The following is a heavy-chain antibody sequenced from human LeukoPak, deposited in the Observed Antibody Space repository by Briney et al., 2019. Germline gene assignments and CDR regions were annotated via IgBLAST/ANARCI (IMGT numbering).Heavy chain of an antibody. CDR3: ARVKGDGSGSYYLDY. V-gene: IGHV3-72*01. Sequence: PGGSLRLSCAASGFTFSDRYMDWVRQAPGKGLEWVGRIRNKANSYTTEYAASVKGGFTISRDDSKNSLYLQMNSLKTEDTAVYYCARVKGDGSGSYYLDYWGQGTLVTVSS. CDR2: IRNKANSYTT. J-gene: IGHJ4*02. CDR1: GFTFSDRY. D-gene: IGHD2-15*01.